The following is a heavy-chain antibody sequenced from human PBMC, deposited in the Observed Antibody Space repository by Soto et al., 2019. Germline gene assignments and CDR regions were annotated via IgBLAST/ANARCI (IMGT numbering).Heavy chain of an antibody. J-gene: IGHJ4*02. CDR1: GFTFSSYG. Sequence: PGGSLRLSCAASGFTFSSYGMHWVRQAPGKGLEWVAVIWYDGSNKYYAGSVKGRFTISRDNSQNTLYLQMNSLRAEDTAVYYCARDRAGDPYYFDYWGQGTLVTVSS. CDR2: IWYDGSNK. CDR3: ARDRAGDPYYFDY. V-gene: IGHV3-33*01. D-gene: IGHD4-17*01.